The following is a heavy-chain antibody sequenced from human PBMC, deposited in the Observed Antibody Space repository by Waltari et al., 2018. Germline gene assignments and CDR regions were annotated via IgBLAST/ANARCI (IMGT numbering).Heavy chain of an antibody. CDR1: GFTFSSYG. Sequence: QVQLVESGGGVVQPGGSLRLSCAASGFTFSSYGMHWVRQAPGKGLEWVAFIRYDGSNKYYADSVKGRFTISRDNSKNTLYLQMNSLRAEDTAVYYCAKRAGSGYFDYWGQGTLVTVSS. V-gene: IGHV3-30*02. CDR2: IRYDGSNK. D-gene: IGHD6-19*01. J-gene: IGHJ4*02. CDR3: AKRAGSGYFDY.